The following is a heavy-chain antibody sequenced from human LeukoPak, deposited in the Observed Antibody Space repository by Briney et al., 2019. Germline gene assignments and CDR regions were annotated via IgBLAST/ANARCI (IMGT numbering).Heavy chain of an antibody. CDR3: AKDSAYYWFDY. CDR2: ISSVTTTI. J-gene: IGHJ4*02. CDR1: GLTVSNNY. Sequence: PGGSLRLSCAASGLTVSNNYLSWVRQAPGKGLEWISYISSVTTTIYYADSVKGRFTISRDSAKNSLYLQMNSLRDEDTAVYYCAKDSAYYWFDYWGQGTLVTVSS. V-gene: IGHV3-48*02. D-gene: IGHD3-9*01.